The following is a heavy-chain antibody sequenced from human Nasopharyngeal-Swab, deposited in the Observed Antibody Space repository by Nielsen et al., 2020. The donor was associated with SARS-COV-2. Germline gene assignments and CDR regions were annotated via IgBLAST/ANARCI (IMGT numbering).Heavy chain of an antibody. Sequence: KVSCKGSGYRFPSYWIGWLRQMPGKGLEWMGIIYPGDSETRYSPSFQGQVTISADQSINTAYLRWSSLKASDTAMYFCARGGQPFYYYYMDVWGKGTTVTVSS. CDR3: ARGGQPFYYYYMDV. D-gene: IGHD3-16*01. CDR1: GYRFPSYW. J-gene: IGHJ6*03. CDR2: IYPGDSET. V-gene: IGHV5-51*01.